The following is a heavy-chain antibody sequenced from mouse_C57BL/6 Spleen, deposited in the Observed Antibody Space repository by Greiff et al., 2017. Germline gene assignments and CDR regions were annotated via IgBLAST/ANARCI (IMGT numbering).Heavy chain of an antibody. V-gene: IGHV1-82*01. J-gene: IGHJ2*01. CDR1: GYAFSSSW. CDR3: ARHYYGKGYYFDY. Sequence: QVQLQQSGPELVKPGASVKISCKASGYAFSSSWMNWVKQRPGKGLEWIGRIYPGDGDTNYNGKFKGKATLTADKSSSTAYMQLSSLTSEDSAVYFFARHYYGKGYYFDYWGQGTTLTVSS. CDR2: IYPGDGDT. D-gene: IGHD1-1*01.